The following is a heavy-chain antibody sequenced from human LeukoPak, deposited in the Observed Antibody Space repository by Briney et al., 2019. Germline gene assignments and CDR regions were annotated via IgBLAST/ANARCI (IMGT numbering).Heavy chain of an antibody. CDR3: ARDWVAVTVAGPVDY. J-gene: IGHJ4*02. Sequence: TGGSLSPSCAASGFTFSSYAMHWVRQDPGKGLEWVAVISYDGSNKEYAESVKCRFTISRDKSKNTLYLQMNSLRAEDTAVYYCARDWVAVTVAGPVDYWGQGTLVTVSS. V-gene: IGHV3-30*04. CDR2: ISYDGSNK. D-gene: IGHD6-19*01. CDR1: GFTFSSYA.